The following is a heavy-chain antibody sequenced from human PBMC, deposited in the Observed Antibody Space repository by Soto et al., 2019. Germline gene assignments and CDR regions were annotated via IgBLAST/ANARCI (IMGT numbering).Heavy chain of an antibody. CDR2: IYFTGNT. J-gene: IGHJ5*02. CDR1: GGSITSSSHF. D-gene: IGHD6-25*01. V-gene: IGHV4-39*01. CDR3: AGQTFTIAAASYGRSNWFDP. Sequence: SETLSLTCTASGGSITSSSHFWGWVRQPPGKGLEWIGTIYFTGNTYYTPSLKSRLTMSIDTSKNEFSLRLNSVTAADTAVYYCAGQTFTIAAASYGRSNWFDPWGPETLVTVSS.